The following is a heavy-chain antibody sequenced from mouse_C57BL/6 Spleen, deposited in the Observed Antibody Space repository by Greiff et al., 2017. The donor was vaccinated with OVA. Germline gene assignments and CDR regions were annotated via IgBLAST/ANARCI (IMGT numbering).Heavy chain of an antibody. J-gene: IGHJ2*01. CDR2: ISDGGSYT. D-gene: IGHD2-4*01. CDR3: AREGDYDKNFDY. V-gene: IGHV5-4*01. Sequence: EVHLVESGGGLVKPGGSLKLSCAASGFTFSSYAMSWVRQTPEKRLEWVATISDGGSYTYYPDNVKGRFTISRDNAKNNLYLQMSHLKSEDTAMYYCAREGDYDKNFDYWGQGTTLTVSS. CDR1: GFTFSSYA.